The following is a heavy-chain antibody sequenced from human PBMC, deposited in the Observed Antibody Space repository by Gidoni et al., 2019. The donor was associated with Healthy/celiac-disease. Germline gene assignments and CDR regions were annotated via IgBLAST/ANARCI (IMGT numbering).Heavy chain of an antibody. V-gene: IGHV3-33*01. CDR3: ASGAKAPPPPPIYYYYYYMDV. J-gene: IGHJ6*03. CDR2: IWYDGSNK. Sequence: QVQLVESGGGVVQPGSSLRLACAASGFTFSSYGMHWVRQAPGKGLEGVAVIWYDGSNKYYADSVKGRFTISRDNSKNTLYLQMNSLRAEDTAVYYCASGAKAPPPPPIYYYYYYMDVWCKRDHGHRLL. D-gene: IGHD3-16*01. CDR1: GFTFSSYG.